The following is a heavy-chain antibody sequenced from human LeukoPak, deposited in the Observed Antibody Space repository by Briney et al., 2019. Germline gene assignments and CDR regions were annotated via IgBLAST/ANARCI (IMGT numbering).Heavy chain of an antibody. CDR3: ARALGDYGAGNYWDWFDP. D-gene: IGHD3-10*01. Sequence: GESLKISCKGSGYSFTSYWIGWVRQMPGEGLEWMGIIYPGDSDTRYSPSFQGQVTISADKSISTAYLQWSSLKASDTAMYYCARALGDYGAGNYWDWFDPWGQGTLVTVSS. J-gene: IGHJ5*02. V-gene: IGHV5-51*01. CDR1: GYSFTSYW. CDR2: IYPGDSDT.